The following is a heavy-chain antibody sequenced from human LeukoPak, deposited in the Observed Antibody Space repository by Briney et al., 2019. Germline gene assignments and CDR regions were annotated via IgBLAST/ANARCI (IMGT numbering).Heavy chain of an antibody. J-gene: IGHJ5*02. V-gene: IGHV3-15*01. CDR1: GFTFSNAW. D-gene: IGHD4-17*01. CDR2: IKSKSEGGTT. CDR3: TTDSPDYGDYILRNWFDP. Sequence: GRSLRLSCAASGFTFSNAWMSWVRQAPGRGREWGGRIKSKSEGGTTDYAAPVKGRFTISRDDSNNTLYLQMNSLKTEDTAVYYCTTDSPDYGDYILRNWFDPWGQGTLVTVSS.